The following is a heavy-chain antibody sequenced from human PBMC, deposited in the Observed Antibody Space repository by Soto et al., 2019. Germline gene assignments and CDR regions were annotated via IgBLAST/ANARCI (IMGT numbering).Heavy chain of an antibody. D-gene: IGHD5-12*01. V-gene: IGHV4-61*08. Sequence: PSETLSLTCIVSGGAVFSGAYYFVCIGQPPGSALEWIGYIQYSGDTNYNSSLKSRVTISVDRSRNRFSLKLTSVTAADTAFYYCARHDYADRTFDLWGQGTKVTVSS. CDR3: ARHDYADRTFDL. CDR2: IQYSGDT. J-gene: IGHJ3*01. CDR1: GGAVFSGAYY.